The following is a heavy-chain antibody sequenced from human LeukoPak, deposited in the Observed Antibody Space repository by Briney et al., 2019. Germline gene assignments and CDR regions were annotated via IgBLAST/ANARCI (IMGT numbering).Heavy chain of an antibody. CDR3: ARCPRVGELLLYYFDY. Sequence: PGGSLRLSCAASGFTFSSYGMTWVRQAPGKGLEWVSVIYSGGSTYYADSVKGRFTISRDNSKNTLYLQMNSLRAEDTAVYYCARCPRVGELLLYYFDYWGQGTLVTVSS. V-gene: IGHV3-53*01. D-gene: IGHD3-10*01. J-gene: IGHJ4*02. CDR2: IYSGGST. CDR1: GFTFSSYG.